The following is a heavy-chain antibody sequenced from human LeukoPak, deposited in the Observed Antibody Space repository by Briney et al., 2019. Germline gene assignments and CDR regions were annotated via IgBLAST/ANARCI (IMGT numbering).Heavy chain of an antibody. D-gene: IGHD2-2*02. CDR1: GFTFSSYA. J-gene: IGHJ3*02. CDR2: ISGRGGGT. CDR3: AKSWVQYCSSTSCYTKDAFDI. V-gene: IGHV3-23*01. Sequence: GGSLRLSCAASGFTFSSYAMSWVRQAPGKGLEWVSAISGRGGGTYYAGSVKGRFTISRDNSKNTLYLQMNSLRAEDTAVYYCAKSWVQYCSSTSCYTKDAFDIWGQGTMVTVSS.